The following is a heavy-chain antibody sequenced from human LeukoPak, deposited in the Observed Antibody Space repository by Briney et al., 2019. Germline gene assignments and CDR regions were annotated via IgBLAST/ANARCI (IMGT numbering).Heavy chain of an antibody. CDR3: TRGTRYCSSTSCEPSFDS. V-gene: IGHV3-49*04. Sequence: GGSLRLSCAASGFTFSSYAMSWVRQAPGKGLEWVGFIRSKTYGGTTEYAASVKGRFTISRDDSKGIAFLQTDSLKTEDTAVYSCTRGTRYCSSTSCEPSFDSWGQGTLVTVSS. J-gene: IGHJ4*02. CDR2: IRSKTYGGTT. D-gene: IGHD2-2*01. CDR1: GFTFSSYA.